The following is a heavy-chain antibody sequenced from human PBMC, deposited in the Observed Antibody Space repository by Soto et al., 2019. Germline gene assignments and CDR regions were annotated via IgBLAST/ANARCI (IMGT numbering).Heavy chain of an antibody. CDR3: ARDHGAVAGPFDP. D-gene: IGHD6-19*01. J-gene: IGHJ5*02. CDR2: IWYDGSNK. Sequence: QVQLVESGGGVVQPGRSLRLSCAASGFTFSSYGMHWVRQAPGKGLEWVAVIWYDGSNKYYADSVKGRFTISRDNSKNTLYLQMNGLRAEDTAVYYCARDHGAVAGPFDPWGQGTLVTVSS. V-gene: IGHV3-33*01. CDR1: GFTFSSYG.